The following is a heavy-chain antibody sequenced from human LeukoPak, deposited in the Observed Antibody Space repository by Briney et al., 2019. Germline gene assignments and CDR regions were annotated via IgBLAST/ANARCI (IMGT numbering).Heavy chain of an antibody. J-gene: IGHJ4*02. Sequence: SETLSLTCTVSGGSVSRGGYYWNWIRQHPGKGLEWIGFTSYSEGTYYNPSLMSRITISVDRSQNQFSLKMRDVTAADTAVYFCATADWESFYFDSWGQGAWSPSPQ. D-gene: IGHD1-26*01. CDR3: ATADWESFYFDS. V-gene: IGHV4-31*03. CDR2: TSYSEGT. CDR1: GGSVSRGGYY.